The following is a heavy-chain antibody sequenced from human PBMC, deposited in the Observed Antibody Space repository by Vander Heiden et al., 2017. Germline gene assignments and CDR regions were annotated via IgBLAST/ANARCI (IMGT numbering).Heavy chain of an antibody. CDR3: AKDFVGSGSYAPGFY. CDR1: GFPFSSYA. V-gene: IGHV3-23*01. D-gene: IGHD3-10*01. Sequence: EVQLLESGGGLVQPGGSLRLSCAASGFPFSSYAMSWVRQAPGKGLEWVSAISGSGGSTYYADSVKGRFTISRDNSKNTLYLQMNSLRAEDTAVYYCAKDFVGSGSYAPGFYWGQGTLVTVSS. J-gene: IGHJ4*02. CDR2: ISGSGGST.